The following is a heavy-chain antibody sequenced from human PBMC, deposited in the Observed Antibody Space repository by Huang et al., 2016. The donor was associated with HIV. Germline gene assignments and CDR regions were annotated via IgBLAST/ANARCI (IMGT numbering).Heavy chain of an antibody. CDR2: MYSNGGT. CDR1: GASINSRSYY. J-gene: IGHJ4*02. CDR3: ARHAGSSRRYYFDY. Sequence: QVQLQESGPGLVTPSETLSLTCIVSGASINSRSYYWGWIRQPPGRGLEWLGSMYSNGGTYSNPSLKSRVTMAVDTSKNEFSLNLRSVTAADTALYYCARHAGSSRRYYFDYWGRGILVTVSS. D-gene: IGHD6-13*01. V-gene: IGHV4-39*01.